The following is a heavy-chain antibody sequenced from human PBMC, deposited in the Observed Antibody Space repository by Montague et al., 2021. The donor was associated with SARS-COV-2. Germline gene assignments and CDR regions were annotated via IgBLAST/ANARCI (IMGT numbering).Heavy chain of an antibody. CDR2: IYYSGST. CDR1: GGSVSSGGYY. CDR3: ARSPEPMIILIITSLNWYFDL. Sequence: TLSLTCTVSGGSVSSGGYYWSWIRQHPGKGLEWIGYIYYSGSTYYNPSLKSRVTISVDTPKNQFSLKVSSVTAADTAVYYCARSPEPMIILIITSLNWYFDLWGRGTLVTVSS. J-gene: IGHJ2*01. V-gene: IGHV4-31*03. D-gene: IGHD3-22*01.